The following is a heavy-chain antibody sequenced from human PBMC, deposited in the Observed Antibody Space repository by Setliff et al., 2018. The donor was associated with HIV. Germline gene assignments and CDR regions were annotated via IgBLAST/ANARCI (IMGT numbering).Heavy chain of an antibody. CDR3: ARNLDTSANYYMDV. D-gene: IGHD3-22*01. Sequence: SETLSLTCTVSGDSITSSDSCWGWIRQPPGKGLEWIGSVYYSGSTYYNPSLKSRVIISLDTSKKQVSLKVTSVTAADTALYYCARNLDTSANYYMDVWGKGTTVTVSS. J-gene: IGHJ6*03. CDR2: VYYSGST. V-gene: IGHV4-39*07. CDR1: GDSITSSDSC.